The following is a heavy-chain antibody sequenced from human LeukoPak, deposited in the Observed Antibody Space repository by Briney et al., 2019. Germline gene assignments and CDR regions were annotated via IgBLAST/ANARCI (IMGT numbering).Heavy chain of an antibody. CDR1: GGTFSIYA. CDR2: IIPIFGTA. Sequence: SVNVSCTASGGTFSIYAISWVRQAPGQGLEWMGGIIPIFGTANYAQKFRGRVTITADESTSTAYMELSSLRSEDTAVYYCASSYSGYVSDYWGQGTLVTVSS. J-gene: IGHJ4*02. D-gene: IGHD5-12*01. CDR3: ASSYSGYVSDY. V-gene: IGHV1-69*13.